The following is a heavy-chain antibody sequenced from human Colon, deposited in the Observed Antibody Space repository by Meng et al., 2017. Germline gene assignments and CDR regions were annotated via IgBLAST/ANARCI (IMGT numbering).Heavy chain of an antibody. CDR1: GFTFNSYE. V-gene: IGHV3-48*03. J-gene: IGHJ5*02. D-gene: IGHD2-21*02. CDR3: ARETPSWFGDFSDL. CDR2: ITGRDDTT. Sequence: GESLKISCAASGFTFNSYEMCWVRQAPGTGLEWISYITGRDDTTTYEDSVTGRFTTSRDNAQNLLYLQMNSLRAEDTAVYYCARETPSWFGDFSDLWGQGTQVTVSS.